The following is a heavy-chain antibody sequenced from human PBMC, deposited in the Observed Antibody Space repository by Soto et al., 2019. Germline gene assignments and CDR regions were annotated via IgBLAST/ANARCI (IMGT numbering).Heavy chain of an antibody. CDR3: AKAVDDYYYGMDV. D-gene: IGHD5-12*01. V-gene: IGHV3-30*18. CDR1: GFTFSSYG. Sequence: GGSLRLSCAASGFTFSSYGMHWVRQAPGKGLEWVAVISYDGSNKYYADSVKGRFTISRDNSKNTLYLQMNSLRAEDTAAYYCAKAVDDYYYGMDVWGQGTTVTVSS. J-gene: IGHJ6*02. CDR2: ISYDGSNK.